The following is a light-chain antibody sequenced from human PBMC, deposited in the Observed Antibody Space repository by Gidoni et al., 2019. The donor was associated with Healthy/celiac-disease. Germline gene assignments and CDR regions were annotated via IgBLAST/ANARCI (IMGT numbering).Light chain of an antibody. CDR3: QQSYSTPGS. CDR1: QSISSY. V-gene: IGKV1-39*01. CDR2: AAS. Sequence: DIQRTQSPSSLSASVGDRVTITCRASQSISSYLNWYQQKPGKAPKLLSYAASSLQSGVPSRFSGSGSGTDFTLTISSLQPEDFATYYCQQSYSTPGSFGQGTKLEIK. J-gene: IGKJ2*03.